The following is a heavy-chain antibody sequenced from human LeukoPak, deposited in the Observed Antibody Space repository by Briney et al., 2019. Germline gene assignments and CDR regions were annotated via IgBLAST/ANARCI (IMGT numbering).Heavy chain of an antibody. CDR3: AKDKNTMIVVVRSPLSWFDP. J-gene: IGHJ5*02. V-gene: IGHV3-33*06. D-gene: IGHD3-22*01. CDR1: GFTFSSYG. CDR2: IWYDGSNK. Sequence: GRSLRLSCAASGFTFSSYGMHWVRQAPGKGLEWVAVIWYDGSNKYYADSVKGRFTISRDNSKNTLYLQMNSLRAEDTAVYYCAKDKNTMIVVVRSPLSWFDPWGQGTLVTVSS.